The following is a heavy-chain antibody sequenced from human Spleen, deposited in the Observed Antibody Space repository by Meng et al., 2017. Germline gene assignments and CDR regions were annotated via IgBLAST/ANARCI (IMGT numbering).Heavy chain of an antibody. CDR3: QTLSLSV. CDR1: GYTFTNYY. CDR2: INPNSGDT. V-gene: IGHV1-2*06. Sequence: QVQLVQCGAAVKKSGASVKVSCKASGYTFTNYYMHWVRQAPGQGLEWMGRINPNSGDTNYAQKFQGRVTMTRDTSISTAYMDLSRLRSDDTAVYYCQTLSLSVWGQGTLVTVSS. J-gene: IGHJ4*02. D-gene: IGHD2/OR15-2a*01.